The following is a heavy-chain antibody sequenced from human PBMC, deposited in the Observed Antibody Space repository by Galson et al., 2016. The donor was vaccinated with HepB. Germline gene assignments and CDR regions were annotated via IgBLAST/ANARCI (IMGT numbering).Heavy chain of an antibody. V-gene: IGHV4-31*03. CDR3: ARDAYDSSNYGMDV. CDR1: GGSISSGGYY. CDR2: IHYSGSA. Sequence: LSLTCTVSGGSISSGGYYWTWIRQHPGKGLEWIGYIHYSGSAYYNPSLKSRVTISVDTSKNQFSLKLSSVTAADTAVYYCARDAYDSSNYGMDVWGQGTTVIVSS. D-gene: IGHD3-22*01. J-gene: IGHJ6*02.